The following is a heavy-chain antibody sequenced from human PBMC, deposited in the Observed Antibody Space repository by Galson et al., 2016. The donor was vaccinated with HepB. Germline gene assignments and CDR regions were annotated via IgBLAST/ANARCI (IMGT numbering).Heavy chain of an antibody. CDR3: ARINGFTMGRGVIIAKPPHS. D-gene: IGHD3-10*01. Sequence: SLRLSCAASGFTFSDYYMSWIRQAPGKGLEWISYIGSSDTTIYYADSVKGRFTISRDNTKNSLYLQMNSLRVEDTAVYYCARINGFTMGRGVIIAKPPHSWGQGTLVTVSS. J-gene: IGHJ4*02. CDR1: GFTFSDYY. V-gene: IGHV3-11*01. CDR2: IGSSDTTI.